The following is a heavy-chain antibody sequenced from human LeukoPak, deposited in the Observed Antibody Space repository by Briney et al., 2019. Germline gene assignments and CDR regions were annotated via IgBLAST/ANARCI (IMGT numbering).Heavy chain of an antibody. V-gene: IGHV1-2*02. D-gene: IGHD6-19*01. Sequence: APVKVSCKASGYTFTGYCMHWVRQAPGQGLEWMGWINPNSGGTNYAQKFQGRVTMTRDTSISTAYMELSRLRSDDTAVYYCARPIRYSSGWYGYWGQGTLVTVSS. CDR1: GYTFTGYC. CDR2: INPNSGGT. J-gene: IGHJ4*02. CDR3: ARPIRYSSGWYGY.